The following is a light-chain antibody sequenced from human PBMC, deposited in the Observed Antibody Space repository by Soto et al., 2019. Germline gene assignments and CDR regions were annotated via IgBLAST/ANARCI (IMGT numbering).Light chain of an antibody. J-gene: IGLJ2*01. CDR3: SSYAGSNNPHVV. CDR2: EVS. V-gene: IGLV2-8*01. CDR1: SSDIGGYKY. Sequence: QSALTQPPSASGSPGQSVTISCTGTSSDIGGYKYVSWYQQHPGKAPKLMIYEVSQRPSGVPDRFSGSKSGNTASLTVSGLQAEDEADYYCSSYAGSNNPHVVFGGGTKLTVL.